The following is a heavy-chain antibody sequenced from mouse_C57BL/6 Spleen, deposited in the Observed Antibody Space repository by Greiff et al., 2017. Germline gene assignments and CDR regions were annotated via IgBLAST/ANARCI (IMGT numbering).Heavy chain of an antibody. CDR1: GFTFSSYA. V-gene: IGHV5-4*01. J-gene: IGHJ1*03. D-gene: IGHD1-1*01. CDR3: ARGYYGSSLYFDV. CDR2: ISDGGSYT. Sequence: EVQLVESGGGLVKPGGSLKLSCAASGFTFSSYAMPWVRQTPEKRLEWVATISDGGSYTYYPDNVKGRFTISRDNSKNNLYLQMSQLKSEDTAMYYCARGYYGSSLYFDVWGTGTTVTVSS.